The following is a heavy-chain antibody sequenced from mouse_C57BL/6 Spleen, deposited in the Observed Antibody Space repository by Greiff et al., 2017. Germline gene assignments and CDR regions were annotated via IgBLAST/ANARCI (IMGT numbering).Heavy chain of an antibody. Sequence: VHVKQSGPELVKPGASVKISCKASGYSFTGYYMHWVKQSHGNILDWIGYIYPYNGVSSYNQKFKGKATLTVDKSSSTAYMELRSLTSEDSAVYYCARGDYDEDYYAIDYWGQGTSVTVSS. J-gene: IGHJ4*01. V-gene: IGHV1-31*01. CDR1: GYSFTGYY. D-gene: IGHD2-4*01. CDR3: ARGDYDEDYYAIDY. CDR2: IYPYNGVS.